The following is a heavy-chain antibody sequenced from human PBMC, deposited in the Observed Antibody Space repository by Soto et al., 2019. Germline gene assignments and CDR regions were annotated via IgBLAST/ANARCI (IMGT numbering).Heavy chain of an antibody. CDR1: GYSFTSFW. Sequence: GESLKISCNGSGYSFTSFWIGWVRLMPGKGLEWIGIIYPGDSDTTYSPSFQGQVTISVDKSITTAYLQWSSLKASDSAIYYCARHRIDSSGYYLDFWGQGTLVTVS. V-gene: IGHV5-51*01. CDR2: IYPGDSDT. J-gene: IGHJ4*02. D-gene: IGHD3-22*01. CDR3: ARHRIDSSGYYLDF.